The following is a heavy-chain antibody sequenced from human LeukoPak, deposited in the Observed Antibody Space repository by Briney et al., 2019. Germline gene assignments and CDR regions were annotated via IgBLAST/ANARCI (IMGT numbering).Heavy chain of an antibody. CDR1: GFRFSDYY. V-gene: IGHV3-30-3*01. CDR3: ARDRGIDHDAFDI. D-gene: IGHD3-10*01. Sequence: PWGSLRLSCAASGFRFSDYYMSWIRQAPGKGLEWVAVISYDGSNKYYADSVKGRFTISRDNSKNTLYLQMNSLRAEDTAVYYCARDRGIDHDAFDIWGQGTMVTVSS. J-gene: IGHJ3*02. CDR2: ISYDGSNK.